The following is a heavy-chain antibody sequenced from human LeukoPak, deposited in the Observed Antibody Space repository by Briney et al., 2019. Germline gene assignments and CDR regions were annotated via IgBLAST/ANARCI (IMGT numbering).Heavy chain of an antibody. V-gene: IGHV4-39*01. CDR2: IYYGGST. CDR1: GGSIRSSDYY. Sequence: MASETLSLTCTVSGGSIRSSDYYWGWIRQPPGKGLEWIGSIYYGGSTYYNPSLKSRVTISVDTSMNQFSLKLSFVTTADTAVYYCARALGYCSGGSCTRGYNWFDPWGQGTLVTVPS. CDR3: ARALGYCSGGSCTRGYNWFDP. D-gene: IGHD2-15*01. J-gene: IGHJ5*02.